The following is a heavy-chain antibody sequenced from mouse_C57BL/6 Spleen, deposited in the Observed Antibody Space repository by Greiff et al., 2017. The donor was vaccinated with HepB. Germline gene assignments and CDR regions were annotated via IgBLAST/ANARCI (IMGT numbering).Heavy chain of an antibody. Sequence: EVHLVESGGGLVQPGGSLKLSCAASGFTFSDYYMYWVRQTPEKRLEWVAYISNGGGSTYYPDTVKGRFTISRDNAKNTLYLQMSRLKSEDTAMYYCARHNGNLYWYFDVWGTGTTVTVSS. CDR1: GFTFSDYY. CDR3: ARHNGNLYWYFDV. J-gene: IGHJ1*03. CDR2: ISNGGGST. V-gene: IGHV5-12*01. D-gene: IGHD2-1*01.